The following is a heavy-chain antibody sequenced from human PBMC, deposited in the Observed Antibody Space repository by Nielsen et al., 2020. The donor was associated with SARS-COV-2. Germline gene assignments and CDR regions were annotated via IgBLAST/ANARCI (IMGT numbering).Heavy chain of an antibody. V-gene: IGHV3-23*01. D-gene: IGHD3-22*01. Sequence: GESLKISCAASGFTFSSYAMSWVRQAPGKGLEWVSAISGSGGSTYYADSVKGRFTISRDNSKNTLYLQMNSLRAEDTAVYYCAKVPTSTYYYDSSGYYPFDPWGQGTLVTVSS. CDR2: ISGSGGST. J-gene: IGHJ5*02. CDR3: AKVPTSTYYYDSSGYYPFDP. CDR1: GFTFSSYA.